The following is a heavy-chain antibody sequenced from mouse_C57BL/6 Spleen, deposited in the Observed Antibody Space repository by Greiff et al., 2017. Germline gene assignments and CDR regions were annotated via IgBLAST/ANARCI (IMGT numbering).Heavy chain of an antibody. V-gene: IGHV1-31*01. CDR1: GYSFTGYY. Sequence: EVQLQESGPELVKPGASVKISCKASGYSFTGYYMHWVKQSHGNILDWIGYIYPYNGVSSYNQKFKGKATLTVDKSSSTAYMELRSLTSEDSAVYYCARGGDYDGDYYAMDYWGQGTSVTVSS. CDR3: ARGGDYDGDYYAMDY. J-gene: IGHJ4*01. D-gene: IGHD2-4*01. CDR2: IYPYNGVS.